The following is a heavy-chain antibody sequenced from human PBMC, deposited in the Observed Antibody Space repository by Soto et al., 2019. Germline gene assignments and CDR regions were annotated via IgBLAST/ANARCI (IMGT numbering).Heavy chain of an antibody. CDR1: GYTFTSYY. CDR2: INHSGGST. J-gene: IGHJ6*02. CDR3: ARTGSGSTYSYYYGMDV. V-gene: IGHV1-46*01. D-gene: IGHD2-15*01. Sequence: AASVKVSCKTSGYTFTSYYIHWVRQAPGQGLGWMGIINHSGGSTTYAQKFQDRVIMTRDTSTSTVYMELSSLSSEDTAVYYCARTGSGSTYSYYYGMDVWGRGTTVTVSS.